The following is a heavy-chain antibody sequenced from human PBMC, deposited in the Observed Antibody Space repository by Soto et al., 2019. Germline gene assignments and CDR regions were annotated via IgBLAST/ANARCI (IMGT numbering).Heavy chain of an antibody. CDR1: GYTFTSYG. Sequence: ASVKVSCKASGYTFTSYGISWVRQAPGQGLEWMGWISDYNGNTNYAQNLQGRVTMTTDTSTSTAYMELRSLRSDDTAVYYCARAGSNGVCHGYYYYGMDVWGQATTVTVSS. V-gene: IGHV1-18*01. CDR2: ISDYNGNT. D-gene: IGHD2-8*01. CDR3: ARAGSNGVCHGYYYYGMDV. J-gene: IGHJ6*02.